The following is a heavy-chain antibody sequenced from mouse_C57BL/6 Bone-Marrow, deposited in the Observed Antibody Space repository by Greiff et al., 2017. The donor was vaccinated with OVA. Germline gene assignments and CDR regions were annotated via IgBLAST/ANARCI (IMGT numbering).Heavy chain of an antibody. CDR3: ARLGPLYYFDY. V-gene: IGHV1-69*01. J-gene: IGHJ2*01. CDR1: GYTFTSYW. CDR2: IDPSDSYT. Sequence: QVQLQQPGAELVMPGASVKLSCKASGYTFTSYWMHWVKQRPGQGLEWIGEIDPSDSYTNYTQKFKGKSTLTVDKSSSTAYMQLSSLTSEDSAVYYCARLGPLYYFDYWGQGTTLTVSS.